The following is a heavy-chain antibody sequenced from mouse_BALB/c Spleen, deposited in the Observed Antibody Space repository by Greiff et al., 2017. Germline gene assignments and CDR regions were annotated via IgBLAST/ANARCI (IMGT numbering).Heavy chain of an antibody. V-gene: IGHV5-15*02. CDR3: ARQAYYDYGGFAY. Sequence: EVKLVESGGGLVQPGGSRKLSCAASGFTFSDYGMAWVRQAPGKGPEWVAFISNLAYSIYYADTVTGRFTISRENAKNTLYLQMSSLKSEDTAMYYCARQAYYDYGGFAYWGQGTLVTVSA. CDR2: ISNLAYSI. D-gene: IGHD2-4*01. CDR1: GFTFSDYG. J-gene: IGHJ3*01.